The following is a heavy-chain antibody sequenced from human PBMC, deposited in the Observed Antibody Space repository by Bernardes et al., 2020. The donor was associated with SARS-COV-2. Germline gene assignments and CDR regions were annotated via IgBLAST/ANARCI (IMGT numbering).Heavy chain of an antibody. CDR2: IYYTGST. D-gene: IGHD4-17*01. CDR3: ARESGDYEGPYYYYHYGVDI. Sequence: TLSLTCTVSGGSISNGAYYWSWIRQHPGKGLEWIGYIYYTGSTYYNPSLMSRVTISVDTSKNQFSLKLSSVTAADTAVYYCARESGDYEGPYYYYHYGVDIWGQGTTVTVSS. J-gene: IGHJ6*02. CDR1: GGSISNGAYY. V-gene: IGHV4-31*03.